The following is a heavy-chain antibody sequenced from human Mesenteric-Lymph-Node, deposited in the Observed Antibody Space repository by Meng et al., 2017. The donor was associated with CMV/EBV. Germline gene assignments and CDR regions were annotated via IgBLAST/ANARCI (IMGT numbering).Heavy chain of an antibody. D-gene: IGHD3-10*01. CDR2: INHSGST. CDR3: ARGRITMVRGVIPYYYYGMDV. J-gene: IGHJ6*02. CDR1: GGSFSGYY. Sequence: SETLSLTCTVYGGSFSGYYWSWIRQPPGKGLEWIGEINHSGSTNYNPSLKSRVTISVDTSKNQFSLKLSSVTAADTAVYYCARGRITMVRGVIPYYYYGMDVWGQGTMVTVSS. V-gene: IGHV4-34*01.